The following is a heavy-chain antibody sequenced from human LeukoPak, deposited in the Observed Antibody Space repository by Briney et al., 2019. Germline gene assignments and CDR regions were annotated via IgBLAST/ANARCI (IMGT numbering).Heavy chain of an antibody. CDR2: VNWHGGTT. V-gene: IGHV3-20*04. J-gene: IGHJ2*01. CDR1: GFTFEEYA. Sequence: GGSLSLSCAGTGFTFEEYAMSWVRQRPGKGLEWVSGVNWHGGTTGQADFVKGRFTISRDNPKKSAYLQMNSLRVEDTALYYCARDRTVGNNWYFDLWGRATLVTVSS. CDR3: ARDRTVGNNWYFDL. D-gene: IGHD1-26*01.